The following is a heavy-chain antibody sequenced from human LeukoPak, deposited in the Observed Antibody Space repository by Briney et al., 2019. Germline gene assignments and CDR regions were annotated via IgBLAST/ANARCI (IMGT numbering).Heavy chain of an antibody. CDR2: IYYSGST. D-gene: IGHD3-16*01. V-gene: IGHV4-39*01. Sequence: SETLSLTCTVSGGSTSSSSYYWGWIRQPPGKGLEWIGSIYYSGSTYYNPSLKSRVTISVDTSKNQFSLKLSSVTAADTAVYYCARHLRGGVVKYYYYYMDVWGKGTTVTVSS. J-gene: IGHJ6*03. CDR3: ARHLRGGVVKYYYYYMDV. CDR1: GGSTSSSSYY.